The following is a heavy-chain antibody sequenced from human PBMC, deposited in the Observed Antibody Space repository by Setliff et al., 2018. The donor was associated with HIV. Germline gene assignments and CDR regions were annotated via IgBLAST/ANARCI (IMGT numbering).Heavy chain of an antibody. V-gene: IGHV4-38-2*02. CDR2: IYYSGST. CDR1: GYSISSGYY. J-gene: IGHJ4*02. CDR3: AGEAPRATLDY. Sequence: SETLSLTCTVSGYSISSGYYWGWIRQPPGKGLEWIGSIYYSGSTYYNPSLKSRVTISVDTSKNQFSLKLSSVTAADTAVYYCAGEAPRATLDYWGQGTLVTVSS. D-gene: IGHD6-6*01.